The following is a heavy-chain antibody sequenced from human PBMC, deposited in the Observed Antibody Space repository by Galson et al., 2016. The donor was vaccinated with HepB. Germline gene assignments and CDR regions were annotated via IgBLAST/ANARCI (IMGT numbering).Heavy chain of an antibody. CDR1: GFTFSIHD. Sequence: SLRLSCAASGFTFSIHDMHWVRQAPGKGLEWVSAIETAGDTYYPESVKGRFTISRENAKNSLYLQMNSLRAGDTAVYYCARGKSLLTMPWNYGLDVWGKGTTVSVSS. CDR3: ARGKSLLTMPWNYGLDV. V-gene: IGHV3-13*01. J-gene: IGHJ6*04. CDR2: IETAGDT. D-gene: IGHD4/OR15-4a*01.